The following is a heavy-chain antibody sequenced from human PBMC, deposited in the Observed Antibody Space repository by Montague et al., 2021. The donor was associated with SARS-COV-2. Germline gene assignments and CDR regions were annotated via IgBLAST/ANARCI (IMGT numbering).Heavy chain of an antibody. J-gene: IGHJ4*02. CDR2: IIPIFGTA. CDR3: AGNLGEGANIYCTGATCYNSAPLDY. D-gene: IGHD2-15*01. Sequence: SVKVSCKASGGTFSNYAVTWVRQAPGQGPEWMGGIIPIFGTANYAQKFQGRVTITADESTSTAYMELGSLTSEDTAVYYCAGNLGEGANIYCTGATCYNSAPLDYWGQGTLVTVSS. CDR1: GGTFSNYA. V-gene: IGHV1-69*13.